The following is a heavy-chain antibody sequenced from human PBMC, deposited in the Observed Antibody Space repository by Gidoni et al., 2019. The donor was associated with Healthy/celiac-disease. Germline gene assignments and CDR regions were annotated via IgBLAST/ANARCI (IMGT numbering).Heavy chain of an antibody. V-gene: IGHV1-69*01. CDR1: GGTFSSYA. D-gene: IGHD4-17*01. CDR3: ATLRRGGGDPTRDY. CDR2: IIPIFGTA. Sequence: PGSSVKVSCKASGGTFSSYAISWVRQAPGQGLEWMGGIIPIFGTANYAQKFQGRVTITADESTSTAYMELSSLRSEDTAVYYCATLRRGGGDPTRDYWGQGTLVTVSS. J-gene: IGHJ4*02.